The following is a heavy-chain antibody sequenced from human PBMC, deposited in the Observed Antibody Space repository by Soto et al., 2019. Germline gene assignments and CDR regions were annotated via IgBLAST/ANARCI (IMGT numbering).Heavy chain of an antibody. D-gene: IGHD3-22*01. V-gene: IGHV4-31*03. CDR3: ARAGVDYYDSSGFAY. Sequence: PSETLSLTCTVSGGSISSGGYYWSWIRQHPGKGLEWIGYIYYSGSTYYNPSLKSRVTISVDTSKNQFSLKLSSVTAADTAVYYCARAGVDYYDSSGFAYWGQGTLVTVSS. CDR2: IYYSGST. J-gene: IGHJ4*02. CDR1: GGSISSGGYY.